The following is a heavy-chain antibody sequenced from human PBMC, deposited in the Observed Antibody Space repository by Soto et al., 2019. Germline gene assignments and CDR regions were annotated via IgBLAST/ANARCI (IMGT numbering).Heavy chain of an antibody. V-gene: IGHV1-3*01. J-gene: IGHJ3*02. CDR1: GYTFSSYA. D-gene: IGHD3-22*01. CDR2: INAGNGNT. CDR3: ARDAYFFSSGYFLLLVLAI. Sequence: ASVKVTCKASGYTFSSYAIHWVRQAPGQRHEWMGWINAGNGNTKYSQKFQGRVTISRDTSASTAYMELSSLRSEDMAVYYCARDAYFFSSGYFLLLVLAISAQGSTVLVSS.